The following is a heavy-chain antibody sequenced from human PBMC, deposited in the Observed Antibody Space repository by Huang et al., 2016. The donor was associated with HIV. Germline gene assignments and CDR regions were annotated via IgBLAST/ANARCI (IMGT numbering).Heavy chain of an antibody. CDR1: IFTFSTPA. J-gene: IGHJ4*02. CDR2: ISGSGSRT. D-gene: IGHD3-3*01. CDR3: AKGSERSLTGPKYQYYFDY. Sequence: EVQLLESGGGLVQPGGSLRLSCAASIFTFSTPALGWVCQAPGNGVEWVSGISGSGSRTYYTDSVKGRFTMSRDNARNTLYLQMKSLRVEDTAIYYCAKGSERSLTGPKYQYYFDYWGQGTLVTVSS. V-gene: IGHV3-23*01.